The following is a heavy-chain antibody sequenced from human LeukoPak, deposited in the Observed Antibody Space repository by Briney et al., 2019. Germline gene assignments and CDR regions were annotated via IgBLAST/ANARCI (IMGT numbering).Heavy chain of an antibody. Sequence: SETLSLTCTVSGGSISSSSYYWGWIRQPPGKGLEWIGCIYYSGSTYYNPSLKSRVTISVDTSKNQFSLKLNSVTAADTAVYYCAREISPADSSSAFDSWGQGTLVTASS. CDR2: IYYSGST. D-gene: IGHD6-6*01. J-gene: IGHJ4*02. CDR1: GGSISSSSYY. V-gene: IGHV4-39*02. CDR3: AREISPADSSSAFDS.